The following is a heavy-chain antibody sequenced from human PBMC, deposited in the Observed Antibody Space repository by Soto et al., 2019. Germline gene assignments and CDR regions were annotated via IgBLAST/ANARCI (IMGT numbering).Heavy chain of an antibody. CDR1: GYRFTDYW. CDR2: IYPSDSDA. Sequence: GESLKISCKTSGYRFTDYWIGWVHQMPGKGLEWMGIIYPSDSDARYSPSFQGQVTISADKSISTAYLQWSNLKASDAAIYYCARHGYSPYYFYNYGMDVWGQGTTVTAP. J-gene: IGHJ6*02. V-gene: IGHV5-51*07. D-gene: IGHD5-12*01. CDR3: ARHGYSPYYFYNYGMDV.